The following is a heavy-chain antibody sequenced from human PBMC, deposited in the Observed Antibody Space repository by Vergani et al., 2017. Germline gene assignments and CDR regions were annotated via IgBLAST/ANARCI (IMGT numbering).Heavy chain of an antibody. CDR2: IYTSGST. CDR3: ARDGLRYGMDV. D-gene: IGHD3/OR15-3a*01. V-gene: IGHV4-61*02. Sequence: QVQLQESGPGLVKPSQTLSLTCTASGGSISSGSYYWSWIRQPAGKGLEWIGRIYTSGSTNYNLSLKSRVTISVDTSKNQFSLKLSSVTAADTAVYYCARDGLRYGMDVWGQGP. CDR1: GGSISSGSYY. J-gene: IGHJ6*02.